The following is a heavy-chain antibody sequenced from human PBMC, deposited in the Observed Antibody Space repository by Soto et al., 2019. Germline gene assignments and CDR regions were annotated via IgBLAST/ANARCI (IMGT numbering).Heavy chain of an antibody. CDR1: GGSFSGYY. CDR3: ARLTVTTSS. CDR2: INHSGST. V-gene: IGHV4-34*01. D-gene: IGHD4-17*01. Sequence: SETLSLTCAVYGGSFSGYYWSWIRQPPGKGLEWIGEINHSGSTNYNPSLKSRVTISVDTSKNQFSLKLSSVTAADTAVYYCARLTVTTSSWGQGTLVTVSS. J-gene: IGHJ4*02.